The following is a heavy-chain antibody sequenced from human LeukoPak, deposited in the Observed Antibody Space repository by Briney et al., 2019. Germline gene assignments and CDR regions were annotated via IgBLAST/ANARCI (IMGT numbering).Heavy chain of an antibody. CDR2: ISDSGST. J-gene: IGHJ2*01. CDR3: ARWDVIADL. D-gene: IGHD2/OR15-2a*01. CDR1: GGSISNYY. V-gene: IGHV4-59*08. Sequence: SETLSLTCTVSGGSISNYYWSWIRQPPGKGLEWICYISDSGSTNYNPSLKSRVTISVDTSKNHFSLKQSSLTAADTAVYFWARWDVIADLWGRSTLVTVSS.